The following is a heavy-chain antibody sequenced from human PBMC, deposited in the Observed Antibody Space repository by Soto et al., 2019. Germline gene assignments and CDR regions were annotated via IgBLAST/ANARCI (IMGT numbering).Heavy chain of an antibody. CDR1: CDYVKSGADA. CDR3: ARDPRYCISTSCYPANWFDP. CDR2: IFHSGST. J-gene: IGHJ5*02. V-gene: IGHV4-30-2*01. Sequence: SETLSLTCAVSCDYVKSGADAGSWIRQPPGKGLEWIGYIFHSGSTYFNPSLERRVTISMDRSKNQFSLKLSSVTAADTAVYYCARDPRYCISTSCYPANWFDPWGQGTLVTVSS. D-gene: IGHD2-2*01.